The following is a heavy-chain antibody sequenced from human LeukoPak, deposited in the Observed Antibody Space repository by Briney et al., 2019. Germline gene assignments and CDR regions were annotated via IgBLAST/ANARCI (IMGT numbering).Heavy chain of an antibody. D-gene: IGHD3-16*02. V-gene: IGHV4-59*08. CDR3: ARHIGGGIEDMDV. Sequence: SETLSLTCAVSAASFSSHYWTWIRQSPGKGLEWIGYISYIGSTNYNPYLQSRVTISVDTSRNQFFLKMSSVTAADAAVYYCARHIGGGIEDMDVWGTGTKVTVSS. CDR1: AASFSSHY. CDR2: ISYIGST. J-gene: IGHJ6*03.